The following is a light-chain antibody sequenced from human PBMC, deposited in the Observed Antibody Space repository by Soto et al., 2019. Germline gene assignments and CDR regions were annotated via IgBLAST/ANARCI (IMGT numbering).Light chain of an antibody. V-gene: IGKV1-39*01. CDR2: AAS. J-gene: IGKJ2*01. CDR3: QQNFRTPRT. Sequence: DSQMTQSPSSLSASVGDRVTITCRSSQTISKYLSWYQQKPGKAPNLLIYAASNLQSGVPSRFSGASSGTDFTLTISSLPHEDSATYYCQQNFRTPRTFGQGTKVDSK. CDR1: QTISKY.